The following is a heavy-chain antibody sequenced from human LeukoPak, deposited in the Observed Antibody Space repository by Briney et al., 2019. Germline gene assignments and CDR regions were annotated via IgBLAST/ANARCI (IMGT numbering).Heavy chain of an antibody. CDR2: ISDSGGST. V-gene: IGHV3-23*01. D-gene: IGHD4-17*01. J-gene: IGHJ4*02. CDR1: GFTFSNAW. CDR3: AKRGTVTTFGHCDY. Sequence: QSGGSLRLSCAASGFTFSNAWMSWVRQAPGKGLEWVSTISDSGGSTYYADSVKGRFTISRDNSKNTLYLQMNSLRAEDTAVYYCAKRGTVTTFGHCDYWGQGTLVTVSS.